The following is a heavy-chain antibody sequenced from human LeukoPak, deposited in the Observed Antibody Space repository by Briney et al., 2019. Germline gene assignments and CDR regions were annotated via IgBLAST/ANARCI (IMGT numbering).Heavy chain of an antibody. CDR3: AGRYCSNGLCPFDY. V-gene: IGHV3-21*01. J-gene: IGHJ4*02. CDR2: ISYRSNI. CDR1: GITFSSYS. D-gene: IGHD2-8*01. Sequence: GGSLRLSCVASGITFSSYSMNWVRQAPGKGLEWVSSISYRSNIYYADSVKGRFTISRDYAQNSLYLQMNGLRAEDTAVYYCAGRYCSNGLCPFDYWGQGILVTVSS.